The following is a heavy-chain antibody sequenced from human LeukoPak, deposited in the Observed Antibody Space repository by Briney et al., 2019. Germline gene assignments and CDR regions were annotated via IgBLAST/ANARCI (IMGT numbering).Heavy chain of an antibody. CDR1: GYTFTGYY. Sequence: ASVKVSCKASGYTFTGYYMHWVRQAPGQGLEWMGWINPNSGGTNYAQKFQGRVTMTRDTSISTAYMELGRLRSDDTAVYYCARDQGVTPDYFGYWGQGTLVTVSS. V-gene: IGHV1-2*02. J-gene: IGHJ4*02. CDR3: ARDQGVTPDYFGY. CDR2: INPNSGGT. D-gene: IGHD4-23*01.